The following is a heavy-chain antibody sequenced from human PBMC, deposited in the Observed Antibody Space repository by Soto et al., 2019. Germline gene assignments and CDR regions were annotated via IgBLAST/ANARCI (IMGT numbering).Heavy chain of an antibody. Sequence: EVQLVESGGGLVQPGGSLRLSCAASGFTFSSYSMNWVRQAPGKGLEWVSYISSSSSTIYYADSVKGRFTISRDNAKNSLYLQMNSLRAEDTAVYYCARITTIMGPNWFDPWGQGTLVTVSS. CDR1: GFTFSSYS. CDR2: ISSSSSTI. CDR3: ARITTIMGPNWFDP. D-gene: IGHD4-4*01. V-gene: IGHV3-48*01. J-gene: IGHJ5*02.